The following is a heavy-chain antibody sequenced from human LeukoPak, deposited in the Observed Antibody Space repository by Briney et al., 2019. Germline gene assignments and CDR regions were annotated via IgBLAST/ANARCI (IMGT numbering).Heavy chain of an antibody. J-gene: IGHJ4*02. CDR1: GYTFTSYD. V-gene: IGHV1-8*01. D-gene: IGHD3-10*01. CDR3: GRALLGGSDIYTPFSY. CDR2: MNPNSGNT. Sequence: ASVKVSCKASGYTFTSYDINWVRQATGQGLEWMGWMNPNSGNTGYAQKFQGRVTMTRNTSISTAYMELSSLRSEDTAVYYCGRALLGGSDIYTPFSYWGQGTLVTVSS.